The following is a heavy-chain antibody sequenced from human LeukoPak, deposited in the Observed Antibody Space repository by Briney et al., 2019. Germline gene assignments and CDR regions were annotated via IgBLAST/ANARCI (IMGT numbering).Heavy chain of an antibody. Sequence: GASVKVSCKASGFTFTSSAVQWVRQARGQRLEWIGWIVVGSGNTNYAQKFQERVTITRDMSTSTAYMELSSLRSEDTAVYYCAAVVTATENWFDPWGQGTLVTVSS. CDR1: GFTFTSSA. CDR3: AAVVTATENWFDP. D-gene: IGHD2-21*02. V-gene: IGHV1-58*01. J-gene: IGHJ5*02. CDR2: IVVGSGNT.